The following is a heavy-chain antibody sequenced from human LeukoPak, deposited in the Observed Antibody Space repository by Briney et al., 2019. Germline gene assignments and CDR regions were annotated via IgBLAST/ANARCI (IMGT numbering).Heavy chain of an antibody. Sequence: SETLSLTCTVSGGSISSSGYYWGWIRQPPGKGLEWIGSIYSSGSTYYNPSLKSRVTISINTSKNQFSLKLNSVTAADTAVYYCARVRGSSSWYRGYFDYWGQGTLVTVSS. CDR3: ARVRGSSSWYRGYFDY. CDR2: IYSSGST. V-gene: IGHV4-39*07. D-gene: IGHD6-13*01. J-gene: IGHJ4*02. CDR1: GGSISSSGYY.